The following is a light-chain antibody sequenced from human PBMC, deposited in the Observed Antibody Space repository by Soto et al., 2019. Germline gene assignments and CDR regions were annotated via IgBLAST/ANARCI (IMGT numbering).Light chain of an antibody. CDR2: YAS. Sequence: EIVLTQSPATLSLSPGERATLSCRACQSVSNYLAWHQQKPGQAPRLLIYYASNRATGIPARFSGSGSGTDFTLTISSLEPEDFAVYYGQHRSNWPITCGQGTRLEIK. J-gene: IGKJ5*01. V-gene: IGKV3-11*01. CDR3: QHRSNWPIT. CDR1: QSVSNY.